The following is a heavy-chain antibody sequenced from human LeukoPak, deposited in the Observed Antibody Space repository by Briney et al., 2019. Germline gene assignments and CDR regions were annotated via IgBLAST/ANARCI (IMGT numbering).Heavy chain of an antibody. CDR3: AGGIQVVTAISY. D-gene: IGHD2-21*02. CDR2: IYTSGST. J-gene: IGHJ4*02. V-gene: IGHV4-61*02. Sequence: PSETLSLTCTVSGGSISSGSYYWSWIRQPAGKGLEWIGRIYTSGSTNYNPSLKSRVTISVDKSKNQFSLKLSSVTAADTAVYYCAGGIQVVTAISYWGQGTLVTVSS. CDR1: GGSISSGSYY.